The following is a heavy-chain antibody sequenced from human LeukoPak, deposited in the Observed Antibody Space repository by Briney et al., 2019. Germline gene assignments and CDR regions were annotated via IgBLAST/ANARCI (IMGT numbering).Heavy chain of an antibody. D-gene: IGHD3-9*01. V-gene: IGHV4-59*01. CDR2: IYYSGAT. Sequence: SETLSLTCAVSGGSISNYNLCWIRQPPGKGLEWIGYIYYSGATKYNPSLKGRVTIPVDTSNNQLSLRLKSVTAASTAVYFCDRTRLQYFVNHPFVMFGEATMVTVSS. CDR1: GGSISNYN. CDR3: DRTRLQYFVNHPFVM. J-gene: IGHJ3*02.